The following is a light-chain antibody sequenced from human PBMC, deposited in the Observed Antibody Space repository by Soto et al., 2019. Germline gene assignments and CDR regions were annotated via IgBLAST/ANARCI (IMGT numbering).Light chain of an antibody. CDR1: NTDVGAYDY. CDR3: SSYAPSDVI. J-gene: IGLJ2*01. Sequence: QSALTQPASVSGSPGQSITISCSGTNTDVGAYDYVSWYQQHPGKAPKLILYDVINRPSGVSDRFSGSKSGNTASLTISGLQAEDEAEYFCSSYAPSDVIFGGGTQLT. CDR2: DVI. V-gene: IGLV2-14*03.